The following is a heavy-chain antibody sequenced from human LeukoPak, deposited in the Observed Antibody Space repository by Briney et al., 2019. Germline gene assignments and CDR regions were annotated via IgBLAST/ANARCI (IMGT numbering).Heavy chain of an antibody. CDR1: GGTFSRYA. Sequence: ASVKVSCKASGGTFSRYAISWVRQAPGQGLEWMGGIIPIFGTANYAQKFQGRVTITADESTSTAYMELSSLRSEDTAAYYCAKSQYSFASGSSRPLFDYWGQGTLVTVSS. CDR2: IIPIFGTA. V-gene: IGHV1-69*13. D-gene: IGHD3-10*01. CDR3: AKSQYSFASGSSRPLFDY. J-gene: IGHJ4*02.